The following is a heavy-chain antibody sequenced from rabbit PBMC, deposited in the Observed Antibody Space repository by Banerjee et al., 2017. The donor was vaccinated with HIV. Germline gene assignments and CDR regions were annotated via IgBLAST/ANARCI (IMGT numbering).Heavy chain of an antibody. CDR2: IYAGKGTT. CDR3: ASRDAGSTGYGAAMNL. CDR1: GFDLSNYY. J-gene: IGHJ4*01. V-gene: IGHV1S7*01. D-gene: IGHD7-1*01. Sequence: QSLEESGGGLVQPGGSLTLSCKASGFDLSNYYMSWVRQAPGKGLEWIGIIYAGKGTTDYASWVNGRFTISSDNAQNTVDLQMNSLTAADTAAYFCASRDAGSTGYGAAMNLWGPGTLVTVS.